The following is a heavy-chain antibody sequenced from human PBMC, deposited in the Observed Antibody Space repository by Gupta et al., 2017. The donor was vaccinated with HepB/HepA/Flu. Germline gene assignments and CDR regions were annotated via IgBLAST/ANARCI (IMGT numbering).Heavy chain of an antibody. Sequence: QVQLVQSGAEVKKPGSSVKVSCKASGGTFSSYAISWVRQAPGQGLEWMGRIIPILGIANYAQKFQGRVTITADKSTSTAYMELSSLRSEDTAVYYCARDRGGYYGSGSYYKSLDYWGQGTLVTVSS. J-gene: IGHJ4*02. V-gene: IGHV1-69*04. CDR2: IIPILGIA. CDR1: GGTFSSYA. CDR3: ARDRGGYYGSGSYYKSLDY. D-gene: IGHD3-10*01.